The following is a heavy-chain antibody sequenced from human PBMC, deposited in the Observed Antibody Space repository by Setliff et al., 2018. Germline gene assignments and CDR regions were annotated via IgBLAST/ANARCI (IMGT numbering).Heavy chain of an antibody. CDR3: ARTGTYRYFDY. CDR2: IYYRGDT. J-gene: IGHJ4*02. CDR1: GASLSSGTYY. D-gene: IGHD1-1*01. Sequence: SETLSLTCTVSGASLSSGTYYWGWIRQPPGKGLEWIGRIYYRGDTYYNASLKGRLTISVDTAQNQFSLRLTSVTAADTAVYYCARTGTYRYFDYWGQGAQGTVS. V-gene: IGHV4-39*01.